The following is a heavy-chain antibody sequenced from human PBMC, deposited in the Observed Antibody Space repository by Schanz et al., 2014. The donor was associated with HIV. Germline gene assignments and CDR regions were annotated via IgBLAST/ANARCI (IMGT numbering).Heavy chain of an antibody. CDR1: GFTFSSDG. CDR3: AKVARWDYYNMDV. CDR2: ISYDGSNK. V-gene: IGHV3-30*18. Sequence: VQLVESGGGLVKRGGSLRLSCAASGFTFSSDGMHWVRQAPGKGLEWVAFISYDGSNKYYADSVKGRFTISRDNSKNTLYLQMNSLRAEDTAVYHYAKVARWDYYNMDVWGQGTTVTVSS. J-gene: IGHJ6*02.